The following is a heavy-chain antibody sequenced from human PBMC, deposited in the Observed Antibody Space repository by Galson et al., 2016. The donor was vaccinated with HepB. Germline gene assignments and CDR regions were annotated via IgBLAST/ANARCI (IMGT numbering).Heavy chain of an antibody. CDR2: MNPKSGNT. Sequence: SVKVSCKASGYTFTSYDINWVRQATGQGPEWMGWMNPKSGNTGHAQKFRGRVTMSRNISISTAYMELNSLRAEDTAVYYCAKEEGGWYGDWFDPWGQGTLVTVSS. V-gene: IGHV1-8*01. CDR3: AKEEGGWYGDWFDP. CDR1: GYTFTSYD. D-gene: IGHD6-19*01. J-gene: IGHJ5*02.